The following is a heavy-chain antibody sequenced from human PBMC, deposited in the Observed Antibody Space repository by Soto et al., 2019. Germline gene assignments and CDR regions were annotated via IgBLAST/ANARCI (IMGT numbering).Heavy chain of an antibody. Sequence: QVQLVQSGAEVRKPGSSVKVSCRTSAGTFTSYSFRWVRQAPGQGLEWMGNLIPLFDTPIYAQKFRDRVTISADKSASTVYMELSSLRSDDTAVYFCARWVVKRAVGFYYYYGMDLWGQGTTVIGSS. CDR2: LIPLFDTP. CDR3: ARWVVKRAVGFYYYYGMDL. J-gene: IGHJ6*02. CDR1: AGTFTSYS. D-gene: IGHD2-15*01. V-gene: IGHV1-69*06.